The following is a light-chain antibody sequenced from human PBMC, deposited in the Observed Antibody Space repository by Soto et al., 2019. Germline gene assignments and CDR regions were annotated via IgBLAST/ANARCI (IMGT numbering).Light chain of an antibody. CDR2: DNN. V-gene: IGLV1-51*01. CDR3: GTWDSSLSAVV. CDR1: SSNIGTYY. Sequence: QSVLTQPPSVSAAPGQKVTISCSGSSSNIGTYYVSWYQHVPGTAPKLLIYDNNERPSGIPDRFSGSKSGTSATLGITGLQTGDEADYHCGTWDSSLSAVVFGGGTKLTVL. J-gene: IGLJ2*01.